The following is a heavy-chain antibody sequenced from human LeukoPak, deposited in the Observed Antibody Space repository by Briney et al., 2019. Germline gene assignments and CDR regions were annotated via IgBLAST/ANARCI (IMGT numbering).Heavy chain of an antibody. J-gene: IGHJ4*02. CDR2: MYYSGTT. Sequence: SETLSLTCTVSGGSISSSSCYWDWIRQPPGKGLEWIGGMYYSGTTDYNPSLKSRVTISADTSKNQFSLKLSSVTAADTAVYFCARGPPTDYYDSSGFYYVFDYWGQGTLVTVSS. CDR3: ARGPPTDYYDSSGFYYVFDY. V-gene: IGHV4-39*01. D-gene: IGHD3-22*01. CDR1: GGSISSSSCY.